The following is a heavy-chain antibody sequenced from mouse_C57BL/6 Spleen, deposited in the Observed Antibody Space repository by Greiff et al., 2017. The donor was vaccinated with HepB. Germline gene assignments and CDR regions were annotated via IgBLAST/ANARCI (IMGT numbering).Heavy chain of an antibody. CDR2: IWRGGST. Sequence: VQVVESGPGLVQPSQSLSITCTVSGFSLTSYGVHWVRQSPGKGLEWLGVIWRGGSTDYNAAFMSRLSITKDNSKSQVFFKMNSLQADDTAIYYCAKGDSNYGYAMDYWGQGTSVTVSS. V-gene: IGHV2-5*01. D-gene: IGHD2-5*01. J-gene: IGHJ4*01. CDR3: AKGDSNYGYAMDY. CDR1: GFSLTSYG.